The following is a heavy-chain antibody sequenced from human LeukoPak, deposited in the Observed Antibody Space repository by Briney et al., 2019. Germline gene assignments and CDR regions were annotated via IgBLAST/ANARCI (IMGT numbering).Heavy chain of an antibody. Sequence: GASVKVSCKVSRYTLTELSMHWVRQAPGQGLEWMGWINANSGGTDYAQKFQDRVTMTRDTSISTAYMELSRLRSDDTAVYYCARDGHGGNSFDYWGQGTLVTVSS. J-gene: IGHJ4*02. CDR3: ARDGHGGNSFDY. CDR1: RYTLTELS. V-gene: IGHV1-2*02. D-gene: IGHD4-23*01. CDR2: INANSGGT.